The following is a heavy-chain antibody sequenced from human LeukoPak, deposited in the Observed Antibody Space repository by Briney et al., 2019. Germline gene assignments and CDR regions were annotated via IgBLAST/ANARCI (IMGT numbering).Heavy chain of an antibody. V-gene: IGHV4-59*01. CDR3: ARENDGVNSLWFDP. CDR2: IYYSGST. J-gene: IGHJ5*02. Sequence: SETLSLTCTVSGGSISSYYWSWVRQPPGKGLEWIGYIYYSGSTNHNPSLKSRVTISVDTSRSQFSLKLSSVTAADTAVYYCARENDGVNSLWFDPWGQGTLVTVSS. CDR1: GGSISSYY. D-gene: IGHD4-23*01.